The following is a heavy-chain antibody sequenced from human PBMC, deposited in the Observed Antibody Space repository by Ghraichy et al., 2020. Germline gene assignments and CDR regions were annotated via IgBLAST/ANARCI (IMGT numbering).Heavy chain of an antibody. Sequence: SETLSLTCTVSGGSISSYYWSWIRQPPGKGLEWIGYIYYSGSTNYNPSLKSRVTISVDTSKNQFSLKLSSVTAADTAVYYCARGLRWLQYYYYYYYMDVWGKGTTVTVSS. CDR1: GGSISSYY. CDR2: IYYSGST. CDR3: ARGLRWLQYYYYYYYMDV. V-gene: IGHV4-59*01. J-gene: IGHJ6*03. D-gene: IGHD5-24*01.